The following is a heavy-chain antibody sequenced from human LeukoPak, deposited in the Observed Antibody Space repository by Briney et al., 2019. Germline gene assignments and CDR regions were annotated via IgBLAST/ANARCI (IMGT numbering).Heavy chain of an antibody. Sequence: GGSLRLSCAASGFTFSSYGMHWVRQAPGKGLEWVAFIRYDGSNKYYADSVKGRFTISRDNSKNTLYMQMNSLRAEGTAFYYCARVGYSSGWRAPDFDYWGQGTLVTVSS. D-gene: IGHD6-19*01. V-gene: IGHV3-30*02. CDR3: ARVGYSSGWRAPDFDY. CDR1: GFTFSSYG. J-gene: IGHJ4*02. CDR2: IRYDGSNK.